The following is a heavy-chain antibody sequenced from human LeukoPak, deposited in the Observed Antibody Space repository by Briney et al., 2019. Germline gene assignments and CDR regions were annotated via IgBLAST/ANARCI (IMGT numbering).Heavy chain of an antibody. Sequence: QPGGSLRLSCAASGFTFSSYGMHWVRQAPGKGLEWVAVIWYDGSNKYYADSVKGRFTISRDNSKNTLYLQMNRLRAEDTAVYYCARGGHSYCSSTSCYRNGMDVWGQGTTVTVSS. V-gene: IGHV3-33*01. J-gene: IGHJ6*02. CDR2: IWYDGSNK. CDR3: ARGGHSYCSSTSCYRNGMDV. CDR1: GFTFSSYG. D-gene: IGHD2-2*01.